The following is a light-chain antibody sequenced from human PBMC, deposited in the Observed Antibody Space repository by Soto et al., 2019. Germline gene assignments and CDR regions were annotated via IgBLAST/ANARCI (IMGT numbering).Light chain of an antibody. CDR1: QCVSSK. CDR2: GAS. J-gene: IGKJ5*01. V-gene: IGKV3-15*01. CDR3: QQRSDWPPIT. Sequence: EIVMTQSPATLSVSPGEGATLSCRASQCVSSKLAWYQQKPGQAPRLLIYGASTRATGIPARFSGSGSGTDFTLIISSLQSEDSAVYYCQQRSDWPPITFGQGTRLEIK.